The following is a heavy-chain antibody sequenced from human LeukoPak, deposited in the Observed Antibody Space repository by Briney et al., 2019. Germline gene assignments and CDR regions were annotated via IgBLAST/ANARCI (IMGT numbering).Heavy chain of an antibody. CDR2: IYYSGST. V-gene: IGHV4-59*01. Sequence: SETLSLTCTVSGGSISSYYWSWIRQPPGKGLEWIGYIYYSGSTNYNPSLKSRVTISVDTSKNQFSLKLSSVTAADTAVYYCARGAGVTNYYYYKDVWGKGTTVTVSS. J-gene: IGHJ6*03. D-gene: IGHD1-26*01. CDR3: ARGAGVTNYYYYKDV. CDR1: GGSISSYY.